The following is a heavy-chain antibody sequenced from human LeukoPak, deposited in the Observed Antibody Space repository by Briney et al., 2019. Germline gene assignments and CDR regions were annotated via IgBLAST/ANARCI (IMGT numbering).Heavy chain of an antibody. D-gene: IGHD2-15*01. CDR1: GGSISSSNYY. V-gene: IGHV4-39*07. J-gene: IGHJ4*02. CDR3: AIPTPPFDY. CDR2: INHSGST. Sequence: ESSETLSLTCTVSGGSISSSNYYWDWIRQPPGKGLEWIGEINHSGSTNYNPSLKSRVTISVDTSKNQFSLKLSSVTAADTAVYYCAIPTPPFDYWGQGTLVTVSS.